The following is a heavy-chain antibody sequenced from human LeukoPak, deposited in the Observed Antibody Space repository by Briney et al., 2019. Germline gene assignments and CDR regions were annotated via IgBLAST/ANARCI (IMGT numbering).Heavy chain of an antibody. CDR2: IYYSGST. CDR3: ARGGSSSEFDY. CDR1: GGSISSHY. V-gene: IGHV4-59*11. J-gene: IGHJ4*02. D-gene: IGHD6-6*01. Sequence: PSETLSLTCTVSGGSISSHYWSWIRQPPGKGLEWIGYIYYSGSTNYNPSLKSRVTISVDTSKNQFSLKLSSVTAADTAVYYCARGGSSSEFDYWGQGTLVTVSS.